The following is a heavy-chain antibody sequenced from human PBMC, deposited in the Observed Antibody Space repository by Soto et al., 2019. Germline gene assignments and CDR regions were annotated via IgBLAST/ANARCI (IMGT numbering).Heavy chain of an antibody. J-gene: IGHJ4*02. V-gene: IGHV3-74*01. D-gene: IGHD3-10*02. CDR2: IKSDGSTI. CDR1: GFTFSSYW. CDR3: ARGGFSCSVSLMQGDY. Sequence: VQLVESGGGLVQPGGSLRLSCAASGFTFSSYWMHWVRQAPGKGLVWVSRIKSDGSTINYADSVKGRFTSSSDNAKNTLDLQINSLSAEDTSIDYWARGGFSCSVSLMQGDYWGQGTLVTVSS.